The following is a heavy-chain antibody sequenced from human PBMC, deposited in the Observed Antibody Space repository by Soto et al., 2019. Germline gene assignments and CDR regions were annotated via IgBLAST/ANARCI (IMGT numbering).Heavy chain of an antibody. J-gene: IGHJ5*02. D-gene: IGHD1-20*01. CDR1: GFTVSSNY. V-gene: IGHV3-53*01. CDR3: ARGLGITGTNWFDP. CDR2: IYSGGST. Sequence: GGSLRLSCAASGFTVSSNYMSWVRQAPGKGLEWVSVIYSGGSTYYADSVKGRFTISRDNSKNTLYLQMNSLRAEDTAVYYCARGLGITGTNWFDPWGQGTLVTVS.